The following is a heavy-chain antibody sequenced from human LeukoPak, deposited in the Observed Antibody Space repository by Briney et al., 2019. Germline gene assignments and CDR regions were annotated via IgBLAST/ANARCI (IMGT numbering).Heavy chain of an antibody. J-gene: IGHJ6*03. CDR3: ARGPSGGYNYYYYYMGV. V-gene: IGHV1-8*01. Sequence: ASVKVSCKASGYTFTSYDINWVRQATGQGLEWMPPTPPNSGNTGYAQKFQGRVTMTRNTSISTAYMELSSLRSEDTAVYYCARGPSGGYNYYYYYMGVWGKGTTVTVSS. D-gene: IGHD3-22*01. CDR1: GYTFTSYD. CDR2: TPPNSGNT.